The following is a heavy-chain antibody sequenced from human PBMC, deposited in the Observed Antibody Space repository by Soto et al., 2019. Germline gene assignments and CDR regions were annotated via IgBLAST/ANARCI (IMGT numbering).Heavy chain of an antibody. CDR1: GGSISSGGYS. CDR2: IYHSGST. Sequence: QLQLQESGSGLVKPSQTLSLTCAVSGGSISSGGYSWSWIRQPPGKGLEWIGYIYHSGSTYYNPSLKSRVTYSVDRSKNHLSLKLSSVSAAGTAVCYCSRVPDRWRQQTLVTVSS. J-gene: IGHJ5*02. V-gene: IGHV4-30-2*01. CDR3: SRVPDR. D-gene: IGHD2-2*01.